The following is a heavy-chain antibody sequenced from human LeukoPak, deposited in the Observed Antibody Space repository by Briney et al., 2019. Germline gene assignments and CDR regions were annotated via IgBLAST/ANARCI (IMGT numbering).Heavy chain of an antibody. Sequence: GGSLRLSCAASGFTFSSYAMRWVRQAPGKGLEWVSSIGGGGDTHYADSVKGRYTVSRDNSKNTLYLQMNSLRAEDTAVYYCARLHMGATDFDYWGQGTLVTVSS. V-gene: IGHV3-23*01. D-gene: IGHD1-26*01. CDR3: ARLHMGATDFDY. CDR2: IGGGGDT. CDR1: GFTFSSYA. J-gene: IGHJ4*02.